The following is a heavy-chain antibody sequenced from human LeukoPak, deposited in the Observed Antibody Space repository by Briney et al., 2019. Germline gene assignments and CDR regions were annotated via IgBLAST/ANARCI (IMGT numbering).Heavy chain of an antibody. V-gene: IGHV4-39*01. J-gene: IGHJ4*02. CDR2: IYYSGST. CDR1: GGSISSSGYY. D-gene: IGHD3-16*02. Sequence: SETLSLTCTVSGGSISSSGYYWGWIRQPPGKGLEWIGSIYYSGSTYYNPSLKSRVTISVDTSKNQFSLKLSSVTAADTAVYYCARSTYYDYVWGSYRPFDYWGQGTLVTVSS. CDR3: ARSTYYDYVWGSYRPFDY.